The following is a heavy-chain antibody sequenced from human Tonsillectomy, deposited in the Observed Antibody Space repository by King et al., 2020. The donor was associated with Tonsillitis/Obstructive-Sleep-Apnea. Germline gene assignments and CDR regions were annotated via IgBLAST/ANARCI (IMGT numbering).Heavy chain of an antibody. CDR1: GFSLSTSGVG. CDR3: AHTRLWSNYYGLDV. J-gene: IGHJ6*02. Sequence: FTLKESGPTLVKPTQTLTLTCTFSGFSLSTSGVGVGWIRQPPGKALEWLALIYWDDDKRYSPSLKTRLTITKDTSKNQVVLTMTNMDPVDSATYYCAHTRLWSNYYGLDVWGQGTTVTVSS. CDR2: IYWDDDK. V-gene: IGHV2-5*02. D-gene: IGHD3-10*01.